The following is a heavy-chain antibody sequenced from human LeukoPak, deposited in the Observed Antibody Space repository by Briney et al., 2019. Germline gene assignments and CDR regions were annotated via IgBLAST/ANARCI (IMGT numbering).Heavy chain of an antibody. Sequence: GASVKVSCKASGYTFTSYDINWVRQATGQGLEWMGWMNPNSGNTGYAQKFQGRVTMTRNTSISTAYMELSSLRSEDTAVYYCARGLTNGWQQLVFWRGNWFDPWGQGTLVTVSS. V-gene: IGHV1-8*01. J-gene: IGHJ5*02. CDR1: GYTFTSYD. CDR3: ARGLTNGWQQLVFWRGNWFDP. D-gene: IGHD6-13*01. CDR2: MNPNSGNT.